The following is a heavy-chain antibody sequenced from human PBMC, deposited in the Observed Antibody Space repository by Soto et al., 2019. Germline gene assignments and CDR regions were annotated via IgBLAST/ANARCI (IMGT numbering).Heavy chain of an antibody. J-gene: IGHJ4*02. CDR3: AKVGGSTVTSVDY. CDR1: GFTFSSYG. D-gene: IGHD4-17*01. CDR2: ISYDGSNK. V-gene: IGHV3-30*18. Sequence: QVQLVESGGGVVQPGRSLRLSCAASGFTFSSYGMHWVRQAPGKGLEWVAVISYDGSNKYYADSVKGRFTISRDNSKNTRYLQMNSLRAEDTAVYYCAKVGGSTVTSVDYWGQGTLVTVSS.